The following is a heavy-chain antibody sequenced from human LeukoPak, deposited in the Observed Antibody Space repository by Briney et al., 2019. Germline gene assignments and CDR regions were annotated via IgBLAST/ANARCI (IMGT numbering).Heavy chain of an antibody. CDR1: GFTFSNYW. V-gene: IGHV3-7*01. CDR3: ARDPSQTFRKTTVTTYGPSSY. Sequence: GGSLRLSCAASGFTFSNYWMSWVRQAPGKGLEWVANIKQDGSEKYYVDSVKGRFTISRDNAKNSLYLQMNSLRAEDTAVYYCARDPSQTFRKTTVTTYGPSSYWGQGTLVTVSS. CDR2: IKQDGSEK. D-gene: IGHD4-17*01. J-gene: IGHJ4*02.